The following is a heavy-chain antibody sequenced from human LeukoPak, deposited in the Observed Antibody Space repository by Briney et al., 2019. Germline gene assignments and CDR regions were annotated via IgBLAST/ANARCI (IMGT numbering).Heavy chain of an antibody. D-gene: IGHD3-3*01. CDR2: TYYSSRWYN. CDR3: AREWRNGFDF. Sequence: SQTLSLTCAISGDNVSSDGVAWNWIRQSPSRGLEWLGRTYYSSRWYNDYADSVRSRINIYPDTTKNQFSLHLNSVTPEDTAVLYCAREWRNGFDFWAQGTMVTVSS. J-gene: IGHJ3*01. CDR1: GDNVSSDGVA. V-gene: IGHV6-1*01.